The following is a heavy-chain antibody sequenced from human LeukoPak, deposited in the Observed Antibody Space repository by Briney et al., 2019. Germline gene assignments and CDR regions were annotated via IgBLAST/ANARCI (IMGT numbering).Heavy chain of an antibody. CDR1: GLTFSDSA. D-gene: IGHD6-6*01. CDR3: TTDLGRSRIAPRFYY. V-gene: IGHV3-73*01. J-gene: IGHJ4*02. Sequence: GGSLRLSCAASGLTFSDSAMHWVRQASGKGLEWVGHIKSKPNKYGTAYAASVKGRFTISREDSKNTLYLQMTSLKTEDTAVYYCTTDLGRSRIAPRFYYWGQGTLVTVSS. CDR2: IKSKPNKYGT.